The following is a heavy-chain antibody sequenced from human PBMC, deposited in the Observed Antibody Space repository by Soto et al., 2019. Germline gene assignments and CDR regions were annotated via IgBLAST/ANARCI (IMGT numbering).Heavy chain of an antibody. V-gene: IGHV3-66*01. CDR1: GLTVITNY. CDR2: IYNDGST. CDR3: ARGSGWYYAFDI. D-gene: IGHD6-19*01. J-gene: IGHJ3*02. Sequence: EVQLVESGGGLVQPGGSLRLSCAASGLTVITNYMSWVRQAPGKGLEWVSVIYNDGSTYFADSVQGRFTISRDNSKNTLYLQMNRLRAEDTAVYYCARGSGWYYAFDIWGQGTMVTVSS.